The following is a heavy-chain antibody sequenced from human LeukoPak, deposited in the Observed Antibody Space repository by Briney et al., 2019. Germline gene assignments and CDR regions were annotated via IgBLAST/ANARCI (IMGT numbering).Heavy chain of an antibody. D-gene: IGHD3-16*01. J-gene: IGHJ6*03. V-gene: IGHV1-2*04. Sequence: SVKVSCKPSGYTFTGYYMHWVRQAPRQGLEWMGWSNPNSGGTNYAQKFSGWGTMTRDTSISTAYMELSRLRSDETGVYYCARDHMGAYYFYYIDVWGKGTTVTVSS. CDR2: SNPNSGGT. CDR1: GYTFTGYY. CDR3: ARDHMGAYYFYYIDV.